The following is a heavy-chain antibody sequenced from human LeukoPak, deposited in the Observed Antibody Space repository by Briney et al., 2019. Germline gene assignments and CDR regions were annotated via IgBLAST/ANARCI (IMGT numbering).Heavy chain of an antibody. D-gene: IGHD3-22*01. CDR2: IYYSGST. V-gene: IGHV4-59*01. Sequence: SGTLSLTCTVSGGSISSYYWSWVRQPPGKGLEWVGYIYYSGSTNYNPSLKSRVTISVDTSKNQFSLKLSSVTAADTAVYYCASYYDSSGYYPFDYWGQGTLVTVSS. CDR1: GGSISSYY. CDR3: ASYYDSSGYYPFDY. J-gene: IGHJ4*02.